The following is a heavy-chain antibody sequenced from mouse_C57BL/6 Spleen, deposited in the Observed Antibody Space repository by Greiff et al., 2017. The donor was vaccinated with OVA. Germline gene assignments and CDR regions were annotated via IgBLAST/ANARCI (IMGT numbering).Heavy chain of an antibody. V-gene: IGHV5-17*01. D-gene: IGHD2-3*01. CDR1: GFTFSDYG. J-gene: IGHJ4*01. CDR3: AKDDGYSLYAMDY. Sequence: EVNVVESGGGLVKPGGSLKLSCAASGFTFSDYGMHWVRQAPEKGLEWVAYISSGSSTIYYADTVKGRFTISRDNAKNTLFLQMTSLRSEDTAMYYCAKDDGYSLYAMDYWGQGTSVTVSS. CDR2: ISSGSSTI.